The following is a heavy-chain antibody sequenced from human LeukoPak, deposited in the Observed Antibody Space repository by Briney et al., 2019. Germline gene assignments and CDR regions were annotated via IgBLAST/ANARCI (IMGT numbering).Heavy chain of an antibody. J-gene: IGHJ4*02. CDR1: GFTFSNAW. CDR2: ISNTYSAI. V-gene: IGHV3-21*06. D-gene: IGHD2-21*02. Sequence: GGSLRLSCAASGFTFSNAWMAWVRQAPGKGLEWVSCISNTYSAIHYADSVKGRFTVSRDNAKNSVYLQMNSLTVEDTAVYYCARNPTSDRFQYFDFWGQGALVTVSS. CDR3: ARNPTSDRFQYFDF.